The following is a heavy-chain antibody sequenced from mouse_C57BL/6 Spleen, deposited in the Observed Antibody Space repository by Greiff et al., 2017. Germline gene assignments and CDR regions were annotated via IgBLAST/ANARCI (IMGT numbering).Heavy chain of an antibody. J-gene: IGHJ2*01. CDR2: IYPGDGDT. V-gene: IGHV1-82*01. Sequence: QVQLQQSGPELVKPGASVKISCKASGYAFSSSWMNWVKQRPGKGLEWIGRIYPGDGDTNYNGKFKGKATLTADKSSSTAYMQLSSLTSEDSAVYFCARLGFDDWGQGTTLTVSS. CDR3: ARLGFDD. CDR1: GYAFSSSW. D-gene: IGHD4-1*01.